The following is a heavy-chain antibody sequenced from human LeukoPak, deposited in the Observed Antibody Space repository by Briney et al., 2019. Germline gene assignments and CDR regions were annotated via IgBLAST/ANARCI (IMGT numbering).Heavy chain of an antibody. CDR3: ARRYYGSATYRLPYDY. J-gene: IGHJ4*02. Sequence: GGSLRLSCVASGFTFSSCSMNWVRQAPGKGLEWIAYINSSSSTIYYADSVRGRFTVSRDNAKNSLYLQMNSLRAEDTAVYYCARRYYGSATYRLPYDYWGQGTLVTVSS. V-gene: IGHV3-48*04. CDR1: GFTFSSCS. D-gene: IGHD3-22*01. CDR2: INSSSSTI.